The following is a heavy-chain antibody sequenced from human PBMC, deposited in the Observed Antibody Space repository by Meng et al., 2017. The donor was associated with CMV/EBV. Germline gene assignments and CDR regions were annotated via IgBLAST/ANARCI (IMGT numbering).Heavy chain of an antibody. Sequence: GGSLRLSCAASGFTFSSYSMNWVRQAPGKGLEWVSSISSSSSYIYYADSVKGRFTISRDNAKNSLYLQMNSLRAEDTAVYYCARDCRVTMFGSYYYGMDVWGQGTTVTVSS. D-gene: IGHD3-3*01. CDR1: GFTFSSYS. CDR3: ARDCRVTMFGSYYYGMDV. J-gene: IGHJ6*02. CDR2: ISSSSSYI. V-gene: IGHV3-21*01.